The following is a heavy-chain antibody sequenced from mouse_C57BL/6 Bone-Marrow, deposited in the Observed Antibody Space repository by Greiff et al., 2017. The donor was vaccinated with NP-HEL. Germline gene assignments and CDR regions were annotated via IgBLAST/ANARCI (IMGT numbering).Heavy chain of an antibody. D-gene: IGHD1-1*01. CDR1: GYPFTSYW. J-gene: IGHJ3*01. V-gene: IGHV1-61*01. Sequence: VQLHQPGAELVGPGSSVKLSCKASGYPFTSYWMVWVKQRPGQGLEWIGNIYPSDRETHYNQKFKDKATLTVDKSSSTAYMQLSSLTSEDSAVYYCARRGLLRSAWFAYWGQGTLVTVSA. CDR3: ARRGLLRSAWFAY. CDR2: IYPSDRET.